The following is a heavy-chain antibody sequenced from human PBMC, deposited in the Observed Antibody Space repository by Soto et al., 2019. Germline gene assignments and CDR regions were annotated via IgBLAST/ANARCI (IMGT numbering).Heavy chain of an antibody. J-gene: IGHJ4*02. Sequence: GGSLRLSCAASGFTFSSYAMSWVRQAPGKGLEWVSAISGSGGSTYYADSVKGRFTIPRDNSKNTLYLQMNSLRAEDTAVYYCASDAYCSGGSCYSYFDYWGQGTLVTVSS. D-gene: IGHD2-15*01. CDR1: GFTFSSYA. CDR3: ASDAYCSGGSCYSYFDY. V-gene: IGHV3-23*01. CDR2: ISGSGGST.